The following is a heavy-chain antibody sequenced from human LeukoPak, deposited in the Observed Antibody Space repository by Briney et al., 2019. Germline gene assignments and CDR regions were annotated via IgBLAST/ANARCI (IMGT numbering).Heavy chain of an antibody. V-gene: IGHV3-7*01. Sequence: WIRQPPGRGLEWVANIKQDGREKYYVDSVKGRFTISRDNAKNSLYLQMNSLRAEDTAVYYCASEGGAPYYDYFWGSYRLDAFDIWGQGTMVTVSS. J-gene: IGHJ3*02. CDR2: IKQDGREK. D-gene: IGHD3-16*02. CDR3: ASEGGAPYYDYFWGSYRLDAFDI.